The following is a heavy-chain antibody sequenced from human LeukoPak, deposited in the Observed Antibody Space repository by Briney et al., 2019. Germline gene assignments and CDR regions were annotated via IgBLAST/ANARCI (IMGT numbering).Heavy chain of an antibody. Sequence: ASVKVSCKASGYTFTNYYMHWVRQAPGQGLEWMGIINPSGGSTSYAQKFQGRVTMTRDTSTSTVYMELSSLRSEDTAVYYCARGGVSRGYSGYDRPGNNWFDPWGQGTLVTVSS. CDR1: GYTFTNYY. D-gene: IGHD5-12*01. J-gene: IGHJ5*02. V-gene: IGHV1-46*01. CDR3: ARGGVSRGYSGYDRPGNNWFDP. CDR2: INPSGGST.